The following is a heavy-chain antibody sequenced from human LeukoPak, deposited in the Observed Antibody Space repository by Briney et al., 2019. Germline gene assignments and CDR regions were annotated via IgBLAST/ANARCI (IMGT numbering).Heavy chain of an antibody. Sequence: ASLKVSCKASGYTFTSYYMHWVRQAPGQGHEWMGIITPSGGSTSYAQKYQSRVTMTRDTSTSTVYMELSSLRSEDTAVYYCARAGVGSGSDAFDIWGQGTMVTVSS. D-gene: IGHD3-10*01. CDR1: GYTFTSYY. V-gene: IGHV1-46*01. CDR3: ARAGVGSGSDAFDI. CDR2: ITPSGGST. J-gene: IGHJ3*02.